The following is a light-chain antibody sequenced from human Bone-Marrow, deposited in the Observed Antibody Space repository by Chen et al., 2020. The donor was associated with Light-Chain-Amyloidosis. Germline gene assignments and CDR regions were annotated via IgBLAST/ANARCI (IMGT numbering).Light chain of an antibody. CDR2: RDT. J-gene: IGLJ2*01. Sequence: SYELTQPPSVSVSPGQTARITCSGDDLPTKYAYWYQQKPGKAPVLVIQRDTERPSGISERFSGASSGTTATLNISGVQAEDEADYHCQSADSSGTYEVIFGGGTKLTVL. CDR1: DLPTKY. CDR3: QSADSSGTYEVI. V-gene: IGLV3-25*03.